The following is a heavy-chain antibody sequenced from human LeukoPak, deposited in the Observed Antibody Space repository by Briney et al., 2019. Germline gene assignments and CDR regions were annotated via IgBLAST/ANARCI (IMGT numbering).Heavy chain of an antibody. Sequence: GGSLRLSCAASGYTFSNAWMNWVRQAPGKGLEWVGRIRSKTDGGTTDDAAPVKGRFIIVRDGSRDTLYLQMNSLRIEDTAVYYCTAWTDLYEYWGQGTLVTVSS. J-gene: IGHJ4*02. CDR2: IRSKTDGGTT. CDR1: GYTFSNAW. CDR3: TAWTDLYEY. D-gene: IGHD3/OR15-3a*01. V-gene: IGHV3-15*01.